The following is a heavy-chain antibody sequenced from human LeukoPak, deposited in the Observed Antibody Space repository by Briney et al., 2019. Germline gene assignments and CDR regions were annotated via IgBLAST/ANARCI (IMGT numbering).Heavy chain of an antibody. CDR1: GGSISSYY. Sequence: SSETLSLTCTVSGGSISSYYWSWIRQPPGKGLEWIGYIYYSGSTNYNPSLTSRVTISVHTSKNPFSLKLSSVTAEDRAVYYCARDRGEVDYWGQGTLVTVSS. V-gene: IGHV4-59*01. CDR3: ARDRGEVDY. J-gene: IGHJ4*02. CDR2: IYYSGST.